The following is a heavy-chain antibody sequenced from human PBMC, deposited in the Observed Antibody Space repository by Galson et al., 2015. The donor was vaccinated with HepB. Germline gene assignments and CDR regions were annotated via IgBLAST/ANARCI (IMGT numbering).Heavy chain of an antibody. V-gene: IGHV3-64D*06. D-gene: IGHD2-15*01. Sequence: SLRLSCAASGFTFSSYAMHWVRQAPGKGLEYVSAISSNGGSTYYADSVKGRFTISRDNSKNTLYLQMSSLRAEDTAVYYCVKDYSYCSGGSCLLDAFDIWGQGTMVTVSS. CDR1: GFTFSSYA. CDR3: VKDYSYCSGGSCLLDAFDI. J-gene: IGHJ3*02. CDR2: ISSNGGST.